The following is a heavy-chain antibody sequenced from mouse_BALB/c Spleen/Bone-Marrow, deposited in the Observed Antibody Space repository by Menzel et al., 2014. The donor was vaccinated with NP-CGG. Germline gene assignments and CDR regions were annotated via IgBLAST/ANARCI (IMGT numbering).Heavy chain of an antibody. J-gene: IGHJ3*01. D-gene: IGHD1-1*01. V-gene: IGHV5-4*02. CDR3: ARALYGSSYGFAY. CDR2: ISDGGSYT. CDR1: GFTFSDYY. Sequence: EVMLVESGGVLVKPGGSLKLSCAASGFTFSDYYMYWVRQTPEKRLEWVATISDGGSYTYYPDSVKGRFTISRDNAKNNLYLQMSSLKSEDTAMYYCARALYGSSYGFAYRGQGTLVTVSA.